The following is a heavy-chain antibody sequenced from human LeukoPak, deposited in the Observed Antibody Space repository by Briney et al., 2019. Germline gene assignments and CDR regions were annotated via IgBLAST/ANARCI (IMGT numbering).Heavy chain of an antibody. CDR3: ARDPLNYDFWSGYYTGHYYFDS. CDR2: INPNSGGT. Sequence: ASVKVSCKASGYTFTGYHMHWGRQAPGQGLGWMVCINPNSGGTNYAQKFQGRVTMTRDTSISTAYMELSRLRSDDTAVYYCARDPLNYDFWSGYYTGHYYFDSWGQGTLVTVSS. D-gene: IGHD3-3*01. J-gene: IGHJ4*02. CDR1: GYTFTGYH. V-gene: IGHV1-2*02.